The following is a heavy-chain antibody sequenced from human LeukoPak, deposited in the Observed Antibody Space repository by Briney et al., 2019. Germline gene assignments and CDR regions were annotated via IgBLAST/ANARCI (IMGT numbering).Heavy chain of an antibody. V-gene: IGHV4-31*03. J-gene: IGHJ2*01. CDR1: GDSISSGLFF. D-gene: IGHD3-22*01. CDR2: IYFSGNT. CDR3: ARGNYDKTANSYTHWHFDL. Sequence: SQTLSPTCSVSGDSISSGLFFWNWIRQPPGKGLEWIGYIYFSGNTLYHPSLRSRVNISGDTSKNQFSLNLSSVTAADTGVYYCARGNYDKTANSYTHWHFDLWGSGALVAVSS.